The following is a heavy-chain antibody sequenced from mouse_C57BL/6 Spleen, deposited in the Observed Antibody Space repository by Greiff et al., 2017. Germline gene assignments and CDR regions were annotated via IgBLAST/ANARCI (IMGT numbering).Heavy chain of an antibody. J-gene: IGHJ2*01. D-gene: IGHD1-1*01. CDR2: IYPGDGDT. CDR3: ASSTVPYYFDY. CDR1: GYAFSSSW. V-gene: IGHV1-82*01. Sequence: VKLQESGPELVKPGASVKISCKASGYAFSSSWMNWVKQRPGKGLEWIGRIYPGDGDTNYNGKFKGKATLTADKSSSTAYMQLSSLTSEDSAVYFCASSTVPYYFDYWGQGTTLTVSS.